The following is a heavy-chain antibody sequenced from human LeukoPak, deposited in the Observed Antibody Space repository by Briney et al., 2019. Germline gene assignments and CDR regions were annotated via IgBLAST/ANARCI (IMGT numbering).Heavy chain of an antibody. CDR3: AKGRGDSSGYRDY. V-gene: IGHV3-23*01. Sequence: GGSLRLSCAASGFTFSSYAMSWVRQAPGKGLEWVSAISGSGGSTYYADSVKGRFTISRDNSKNTLYLQMNSLRDEDTAVYYCAKGRGDSSGYRDYWGQGTLVTVSS. J-gene: IGHJ4*02. CDR2: ISGSGGST. D-gene: IGHD3-22*01. CDR1: GFTFSSYA.